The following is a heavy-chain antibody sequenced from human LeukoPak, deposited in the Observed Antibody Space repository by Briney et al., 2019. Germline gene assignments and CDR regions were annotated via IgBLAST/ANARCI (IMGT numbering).Heavy chain of an antibody. D-gene: IGHD1-1*01. CDR3: ARDQETLSTIDY. CDR2: ISTDGDDK. V-gene: IGHV3-30*04. CDR1: GFTFSSYP. Sequence: GGSLRLSCAASGFTFSSYPMHWVRQAPGKGLEWVAIISTDGDDKFYAGSVKGRFTVSRGNSKNTLYLQMNSLRTEDTAVYYCARDQETLSTIDYWGQGSLVTVSS. J-gene: IGHJ4*02.